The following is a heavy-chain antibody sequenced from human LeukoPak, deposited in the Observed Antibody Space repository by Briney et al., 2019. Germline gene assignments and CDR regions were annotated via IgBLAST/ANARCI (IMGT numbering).Heavy chain of an antibody. J-gene: IGHJ4*02. V-gene: IGHV4-61*05. CDR3: ARVHSSGWWGFDY. Sequence: SETLSLTCTVSGGSISSSSYYWGWIRQPPGKGLEWIGYIYYSVSTNYNPSLKSRVTISVDTSKNQFSLKLSSVTAADTAVYYCARVHSSGWWGFDYWGQGTLVTVSS. D-gene: IGHD6-19*01. CDR2: IYYSVST. CDR1: GGSISSSSYY.